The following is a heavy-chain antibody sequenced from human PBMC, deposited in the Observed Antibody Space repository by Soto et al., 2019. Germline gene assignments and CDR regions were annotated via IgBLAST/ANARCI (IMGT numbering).Heavy chain of an antibody. CDR1: GFTFTNYA. J-gene: IGHJ6*02. Sequence: LRLSCAASGFTFTNYAMNWVRQAPGKGLEWVSVISGSGESTYYADSVKGRFTISRDNSKNTLYLQMNSLRAEDTAVYFCAKDFGDVVVVVLAPYGMDVWGLGTTVTVSS. CDR2: ISGSGEST. V-gene: IGHV3-23*01. CDR3: AKDFGDVVVVVLAPYGMDV. D-gene: IGHD2-15*01.